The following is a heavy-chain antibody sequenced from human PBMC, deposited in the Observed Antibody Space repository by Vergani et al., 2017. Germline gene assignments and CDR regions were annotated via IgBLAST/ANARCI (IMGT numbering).Heavy chain of an antibody. D-gene: IGHD2-15*01. V-gene: IGHV1-18*01. CDR1: GYTFTSYG. CDR3: ARGGSLDIVVVVAATTDAFDI. CDR2: ISAYNGNT. Sequence: QVQLVQSGAEVKKPGASVKVSCKASGYTFTSYGISWVRQAPGQGLEWMGWISAYNGNTNYAQKLQGRVTMTTDTSTSTAYMELRSLRSDDTAVYYCARGGSLDIVVVVAATTDAFDIWSQGTMVTVSS. J-gene: IGHJ3*02.